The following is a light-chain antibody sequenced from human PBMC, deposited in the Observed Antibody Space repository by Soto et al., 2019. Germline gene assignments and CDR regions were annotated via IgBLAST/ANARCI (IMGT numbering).Light chain of an antibody. CDR3: SSYTSSSTVV. V-gene: IGLV2-14*01. J-gene: IGLJ2*01. Sequence: QSALTQPASVFGSPGQSITISRTGTSSDVGGYNYVSWYQQHPGKAPKLMIYDVSNRPSGVSNRFSGSKSGNTASLTISGLQAEDEADYYCSSYTSSSTVVFGGGTKVTVL. CDR1: SSDVGGYNY. CDR2: DVS.